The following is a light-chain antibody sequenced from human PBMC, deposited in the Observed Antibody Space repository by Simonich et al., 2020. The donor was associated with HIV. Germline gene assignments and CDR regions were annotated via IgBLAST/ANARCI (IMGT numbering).Light chain of an antibody. Sequence: QSALTQPASVSGSPGQSITFSCTGTSSDVGGYNYVSWYQQHPGKAPKLMIYEVTKRPSGGPDRFSGSKSGNTASLSVSGLQAEDEADYYCSSYAGTTLVFGGGTSLTVL. V-gene: IGLV2-8*01. CDR2: EVT. J-gene: IGLJ2*01. CDR1: SSDVGGYNY. CDR3: SSYAGTTLV.